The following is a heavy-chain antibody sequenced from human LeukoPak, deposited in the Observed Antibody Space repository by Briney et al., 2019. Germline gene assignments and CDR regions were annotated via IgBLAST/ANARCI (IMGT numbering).Heavy chain of an antibody. CDR1: GFTFSSYP. CDR2: IDGSGDKT. CDR3: AKEMVAALFNWFDS. V-gene: IGHV3-23*01. D-gene: IGHD2-15*01. J-gene: IGHJ5*01. Sequence: GGSLRLSCTASGFTFSSYPISWVRQTPGKGLEWFSGIDGSGDKTYYADSVKGRFTISRDNARNTLYLQMSGLRADDTAKYYCAKEMVAALFNWFDSWGQGTLVTVSS.